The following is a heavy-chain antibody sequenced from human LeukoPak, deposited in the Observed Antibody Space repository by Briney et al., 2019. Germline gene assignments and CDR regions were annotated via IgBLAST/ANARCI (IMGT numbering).Heavy chain of an antibody. CDR2: IRYDGSNK. CDR1: GFTFSSYG. V-gene: IGHV3-30*02. CDR3: AKGGDYDSSGYGTFFAY. Sequence: PGGSLRLSCAASGFTFSSYGMHWVRQAPGKGLEWVAFIRYDGSNKYYADSVKGRFTISRDNSKNTLYLQMNSLRAEDTAVYYCAKGGDYDSSGYGTFFAYWGQGTLVTVSS. J-gene: IGHJ4*02. D-gene: IGHD3-22*01.